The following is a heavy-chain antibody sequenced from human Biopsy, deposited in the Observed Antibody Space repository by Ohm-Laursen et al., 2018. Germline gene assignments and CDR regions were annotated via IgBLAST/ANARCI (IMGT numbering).Heavy chain of an antibody. J-gene: IGHJ4*02. V-gene: IGHV3-23*01. CDR3: ARHLRYNDY. Sequence: SLRLSYAASGFTLSDGMTWVRQAPGKGLEWVSSITTDSGRIFYADSVRGRFTISRDNSKNTLYLQMNSLRAEDTAEYYCARHLRYNDYWGQGTLVTVSS. CDR1: GFTLSDG. CDR2: ITTDSGRI. D-gene: IGHD3-9*01.